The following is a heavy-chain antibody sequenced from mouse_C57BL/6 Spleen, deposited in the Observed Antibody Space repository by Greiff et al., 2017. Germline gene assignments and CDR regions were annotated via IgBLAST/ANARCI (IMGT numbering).Heavy chain of an antibody. Sequence: EVKVEESGGGLVQPGGSLSLSCAASGFTFTDYYMSWVRQPPGKALEWLGFIRNKANGYTTEYSASVKGRFTISRDNSQSILYLQMNALRAEDSAAYYCARYSDGSSYFDDWGQGTTLTVSS. D-gene: IGHD1-1*01. V-gene: IGHV7-3*01. J-gene: IGHJ2*01. CDR3: ARYSDGSSYFDD. CDR2: IRNKANGYTT. CDR1: GFTFTDYY.